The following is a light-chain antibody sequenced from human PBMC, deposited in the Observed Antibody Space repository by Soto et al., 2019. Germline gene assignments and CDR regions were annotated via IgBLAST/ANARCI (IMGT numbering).Light chain of an antibody. J-gene: IGKJ1*01. CDR2: AAS. V-gene: IGKV3-20*01. CDR1: QTDSNSY. Sequence: EAVLTQSPGTLSLSPGERATLSCRASQTDSNSYVAWYQHKPGQAPRVLIHAASRRDTGIPDRFSGSGFGTEFTLTISRLDPEDSAVYYCQQYGNSPWTFGQGTKVDIK. CDR3: QQYGNSPWT.